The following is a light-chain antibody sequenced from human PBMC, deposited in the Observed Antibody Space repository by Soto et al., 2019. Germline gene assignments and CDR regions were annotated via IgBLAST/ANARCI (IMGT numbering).Light chain of an antibody. CDR1: QSLLHNTGVTY. J-gene: IGKJ4*01. CDR3: IPSVQIPLT. CDR2: LVS. Sequence: DIVLTQSPLSLSATPGEPASISCRSSQSLLHNTGVTYLDWYVQKPGQSPQLLIYLVSNRASGVPDRFSGSGSGTDFTLQISRVDAEFVGVYYCIPSVQIPLTFGGGTKVEIK. V-gene: IGKV2-28*01.